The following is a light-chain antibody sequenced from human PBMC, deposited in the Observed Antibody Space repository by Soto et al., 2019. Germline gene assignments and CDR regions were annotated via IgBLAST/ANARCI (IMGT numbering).Light chain of an antibody. J-gene: IGLJ3*02. CDR3: SSYTSSSPWV. CDR1: SSDVGSYNR. CDR2: DVS. V-gene: IGLV2-18*02. Sequence: QSALTQPPSVSGSPGQSVTISCTGPSSDVGSYNRVSWYQQPPGTAPKLMIYDVSNRPSGVPDRFSGSKSGNTASLTISGLQAEDEADYYCSSYTSSSPWVFGGGTKLTVL.